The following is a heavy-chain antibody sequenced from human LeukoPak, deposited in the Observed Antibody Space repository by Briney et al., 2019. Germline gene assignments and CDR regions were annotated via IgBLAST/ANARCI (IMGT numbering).Heavy chain of an antibody. Sequence: SGTLSLTCGVSGVSISNTNWWTLVRQPPGKGLEWIGEVNFQGSTNYNPSLKSRVAISVDKSENHISLKLTSVTAADTAVYYCARRLVGATANFDYWGQGTLVTVSS. CDR1: GVSISNTNW. CDR2: VNFQGST. D-gene: IGHD1-26*01. CDR3: ARRLVGATANFDY. J-gene: IGHJ4*02. V-gene: IGHV4-4*02.